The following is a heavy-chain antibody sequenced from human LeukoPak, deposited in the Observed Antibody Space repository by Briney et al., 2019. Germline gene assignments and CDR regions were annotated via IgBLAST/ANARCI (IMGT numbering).Heavy chain of an antibody. CDR3: ARAPEFFDSSGYDPSSAFDI. V-gene: IGHV4-38-2*01. CDR2: SYQSGSA. Sequence: SETLSLTCVVSDYSISRAYYWGWIRQPPGKGLEWIGISYQSGSAFYKPPLKSRVTISIDTSKNSFSLKLSSVTAADTAVYYCARAPEFFDSSGYDPSSAFDIWGRGTMVTVSS. J-gene: IGHJ3*02. CDR1: DYSISRAYY. D-gene: IGHD3-22*01.